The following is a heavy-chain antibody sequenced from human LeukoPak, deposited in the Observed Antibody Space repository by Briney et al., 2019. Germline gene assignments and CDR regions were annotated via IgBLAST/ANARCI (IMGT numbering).Heavy chain of an antibody. D-gene: IGHD2-8*01. CDR1: GFTFDNYA. Sequence: RGSLRLSCAASGFTFDNYAIYWVRQGPGKGLEWIGRIKSITAGATTAYAAPVKGRFTISRDDSQNTLYLQMNSLQTEDTAVYYCTTDASPYCTDGKCYTGGNFDYWGQGNLVIVSS. CDR3: TTDASPYCTDGKCYTGGNFDY. J-gene: IGHJ4*02. V-gene: IGHV3-15*01. CDR2: IKSITAGATT.